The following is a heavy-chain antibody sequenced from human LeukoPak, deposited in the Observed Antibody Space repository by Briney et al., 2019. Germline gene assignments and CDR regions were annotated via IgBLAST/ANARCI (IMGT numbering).Heavy chain of an antibody. CDR2: ISAYNGNT. J-gene: IGHJ5*02. CDR3: ARANMVRGVGSFFDRNWFDP. CDR1: GYTFTSYG. D-gene: IGHD3-10*01. V-gene: IGHV1-18*01. Sequence: GGSVKVSCTASGYTFTSYGISWVRQAPGQGLEWMGWISAYNGNTNYAQKLQGRVTMTTDTSTSTAYMELRSLRSDDTAVYYCARANMVRGVGSFFDRNWFDPWGQGTLVTVSS.